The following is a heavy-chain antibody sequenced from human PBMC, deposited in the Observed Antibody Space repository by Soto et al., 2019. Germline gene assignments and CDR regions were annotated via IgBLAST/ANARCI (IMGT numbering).Heavy chain of an antibody. V-gene: IGHV6-1*01. Sequence: QSQTLSLTCSISGDSVSSNSAAWNWIRQSPSRGLEWLGRTYYRSKWYNDYALSVKSRITINPDTSRNQFSLQLNSVAPEDTAVYYCARDRVDCSGGSCYGGYFDYWGQGSLVTVSS. CDR3: ARDRVDCSGGSCYGGYFDY. CDR2: TYYRSKWYN. J-gene: IGHJ4*02. D-gene: IGHD2-15*01. CDR1: GDSVSSNSAA.